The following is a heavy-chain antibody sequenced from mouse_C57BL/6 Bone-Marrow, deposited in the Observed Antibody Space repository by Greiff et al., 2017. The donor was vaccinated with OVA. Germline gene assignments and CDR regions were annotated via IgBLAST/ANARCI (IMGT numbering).Heavy chain of an antibody. CDR2: IWRGGST. Sequence: VQLVESGPGLVQPSQSLSITCTVSGFSFTSYGVPWVRQSPGKGLEWLGVIWRGGSTNYNAAFISRLISSKDNSKSQVFFKMNRLQADDTAIYYCARNGLGRFDYWGQGTTLTVSS. CDR1: GFSFTSYG. J-gene: IGHJ2*01. V-gene: IGHV2-2*01. D-gene: IGHD4-1*01. CDR3: ARNGLGRFDY.